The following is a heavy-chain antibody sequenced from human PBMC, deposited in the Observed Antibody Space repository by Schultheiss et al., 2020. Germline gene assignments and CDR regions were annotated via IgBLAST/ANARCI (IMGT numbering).Heavy chain of an antibody. CDR3: ARRRSSQVGPNDY. Sequence: GGSLRLSCAAYGFTFDDYGMSWVRQAPGKGLEWMGIIYPGDSDTRYSPSFQGQVTISADKSISTAYLQWSSLKASDTAMYYCARRRSSQVGPNDYWGQGTLVTVSS. D-gene: IGHD6-6*01. CDR2: IYPGDSDT. J-gene: IGHJ4*02. V-gene: IGHV5-51*01. CDR1: GFTFDDYG.